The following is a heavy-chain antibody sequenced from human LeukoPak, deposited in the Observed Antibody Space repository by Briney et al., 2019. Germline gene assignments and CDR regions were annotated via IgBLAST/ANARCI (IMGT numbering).Heavy chain of an antibody. V-gene: IGHV1-2*02. Sequence: ASVKVSCKTSGYTFTRHYIHWVRQAPGQGLEWMGWINPNTGGTFYAQKFQGSVILTRDTSINTAYMELSRLGSDDTAIYYCARILSSEWYSPFDFWGQGTLVTVSS. D-gene: IGHD6-19*01. CDR1: GYTFTRHY. CDR2: INPNTGGT. CDR3: ARILSSEWYSPFDF. J-gene: IGHJ4*02.